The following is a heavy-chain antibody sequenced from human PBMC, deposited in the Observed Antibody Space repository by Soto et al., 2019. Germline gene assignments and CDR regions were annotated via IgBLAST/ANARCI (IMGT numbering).Heavy chain of an antibody. Sequence: QVQLVQSGAEVKKPGSSVKVSCKASGGTFSSYTISWVRQAPGQGLEWMGRIIPILGITNYAQKFQGRVTITADKSTSTAAMELSSLRSEDTAVYYCARPNPQRGSGFLFDSWGQGTLVTVSS. CDR1: GGTFSSYT. CDR3: ARPNPQRGSGFLFDS. J-gene: IGHJ4*02. CDR2: IIPILGIT. D-gene: IGHD2-21*01. V-gene: IGHV1-69*02.